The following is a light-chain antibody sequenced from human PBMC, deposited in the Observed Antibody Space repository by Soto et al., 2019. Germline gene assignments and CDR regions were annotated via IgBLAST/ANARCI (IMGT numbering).Light chain of an antibody. V-gene: IGLV2-14*01. CDR2: EVS. CDR1: SSDVGGYNY. CDR3: SSFTASTTLV. Sequence: QSALTQPASVSGSPGQSITMFCTGTSSDVGGYNYVSWYQQHPGKAPQLIIYEVSNRPSGISNRFSGPKSGNTAALTISGLQAEDEAAYYCSSFTASTTLVFGGGTKLTVL. J-gene: IGLJ2*01.